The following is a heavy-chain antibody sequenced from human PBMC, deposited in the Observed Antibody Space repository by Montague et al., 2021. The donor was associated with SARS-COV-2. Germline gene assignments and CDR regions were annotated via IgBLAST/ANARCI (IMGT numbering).Heavy chain of an antibody. D-gene: IGHD6-13*01. Sequence: TLSFTCTVSGGSFSSRSYYWSWIRQSAGKGLEFLGRVYITGSTNYNPSLESRVTTSIDTSKNQFSLKLSSVTAADTAVYYCARVRWGEAARGTFYYGMDVWGQGTTVTVSS. J-gene: IGHJ6*02. V-gene: IGHV4-61*02. CDR3: ARVRWGEAARGTFYYGMDV. CDR1: GGSFSSRSYY. CDR2: VYITGST.